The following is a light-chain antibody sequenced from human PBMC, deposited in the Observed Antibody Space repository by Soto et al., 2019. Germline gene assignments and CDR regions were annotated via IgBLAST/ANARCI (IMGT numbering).Light chain of an antibody. J-gene: IGLJ1*01. V-gene: IGLV2-14*03. CDR3: SAYSDIDTQV. CDR2: EVN. CDR1: SSDVGAYIY. Sequence: QSVLAQPASVSGSPGQSITISCGGTSSDVGAYIYVSWYQQFPGKAPKLILYEVNNRPSGVSNRFSGSKSDTTASLTISGLQPEDEADYYCSAYSDIDTQVFGTGTKVTLL.